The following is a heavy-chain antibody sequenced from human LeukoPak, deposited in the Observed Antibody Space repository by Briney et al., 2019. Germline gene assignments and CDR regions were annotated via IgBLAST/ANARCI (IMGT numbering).Heavy chain of an antibody. CDR2: ISSSSSYI. V-gene: IGHV3-21*01. CDR3: ARGGANWGSHLDY. CDR1: GFTFSSYS. Sequence: GGSLRLSCAASGFTFSSYSMNGVRQAPGKGLEWVSSISSSSSYIYYADSVKGRFTISRDNAKNSLYLQMNSLRAEDTAVYYCARGGANWGSHLDYWGQGTLVTVSS. D-gene: IGHD7-27*01. J-gene: IGHJ4*02.